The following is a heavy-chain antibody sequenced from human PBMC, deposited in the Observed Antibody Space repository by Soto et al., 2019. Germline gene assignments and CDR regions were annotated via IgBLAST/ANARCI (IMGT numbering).Heavy chain of an antibody. CDR2: IFYSGST. V-gene: IGHV4-39*07. D-gene: IGHD1-20*01. Sequence: PSETLSLTCTVSGGSISSSSYYWGWIRQPPGKGLEWIGSIFYSGSTYYNPSLKSRVTISVDTSKNQFSLKLSSVTAADTAVYYCARGHDPIVNYYFDYWGQGTLVTVSS. CDR1: GGSISSSSYY. CDR3: ARGHDPIVNYYFDY. J-gene: IGHJ4*02.